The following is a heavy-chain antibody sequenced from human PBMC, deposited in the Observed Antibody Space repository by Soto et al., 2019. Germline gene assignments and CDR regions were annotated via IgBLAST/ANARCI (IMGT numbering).Heavy chain of an antibody. CDR1: GGSFSGYY. Sequence: SETLSLTCAVYGGSFSGYYWSWIRQPPGKGLEWIGEINHSGSTNYNPSLKSRVTISVDTSKNQFSLELSSVTAADTAVYYCARGGGWSSGWYGSGIAKWELPRAYNWFDPWGQGTLVTVSS. V-gene: IGHV4-34*01. CDR3: ARGGGWSSGWYGSGIAKWELPRAYNWFDP. CDR2: INHSGST. J-gene: IGHJ5*02. D-gene: IGHD6-19*01.